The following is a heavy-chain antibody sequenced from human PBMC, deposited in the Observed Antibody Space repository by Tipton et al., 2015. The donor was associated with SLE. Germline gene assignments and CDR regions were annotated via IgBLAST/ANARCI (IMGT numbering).Heavy chain of an antibody. J-gene: IGHJ6*03. CDR2: VYSSGST. CDR1: GGSINSGGHY. CDR3: ARGHAGTVSYYYYMDV. D-gene: IGHD1-7*01. V-gene: IGHV4-61*02. Sequence: TLSLTCTVSGGSINSGGHYWNWIRQPAGKGLEWVGRVYSSGSTDYNASLNSRVTISVDTSKNQFSLKLRSVTAADTAVYHCARGHAGTVSYYYYMDVWGKGTTVTVSS.